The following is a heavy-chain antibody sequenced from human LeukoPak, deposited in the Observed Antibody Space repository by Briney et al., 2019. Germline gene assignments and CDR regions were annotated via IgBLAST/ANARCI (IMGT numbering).Heavy chain of an antibody. CDR1: GFTFNTYA. D-gene: IGHD3-10*01. Sequence: PRGSLRLSCAASGFTFNTYAMSWVRQSPGKGLEWVSFIRFDGIDKSYADSVKGRFAISKDTSKNTLYLQMNSLRSDDTAVYYCVKDLLRDRWFGESWGQGTLVTVSS. J-gene: IGHJ5*02. CDR3: VKDLLRDRWFGES. CDR2: IRFDGIDK. V-gene: IGHV3-30*02.